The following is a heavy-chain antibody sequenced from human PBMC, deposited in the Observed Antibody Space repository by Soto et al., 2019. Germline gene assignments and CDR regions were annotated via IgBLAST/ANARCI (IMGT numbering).Heavy chain of an antibody. CDR2: INSDGGTT. J-gene: IGHJ4*02. CDR1: GFTFSDYS. CDR3: ARVQHSSTWYIDF. Sequence: GGSLRLSCAASGFTFSDYSMHWVRQAPGKGLVWVSRINSDGGTTDYADSARGRFTISRDNAKNTLYLQLNSLRADDTGVYYCARVQHSSTWYIDFWGQGTLVTVSS. D-gene: IGHD6-13*01. V-gene: IGHV3-74*01.